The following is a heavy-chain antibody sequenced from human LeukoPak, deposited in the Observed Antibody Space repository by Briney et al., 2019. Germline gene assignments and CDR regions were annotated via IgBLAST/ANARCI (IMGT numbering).Heavy chain of an antibody. V-gene: IGHV1-18*01. Sequence: ASVKVSCKASGYTFTSYGISWVRQTPGQGLEWMGWISAYNGNTNYAQKLQGRVTMTTDTSTSTAYMELRSLRSDDTAVYYCARDHAPPPCYDFWSGPEGYYGMDVWGQGTTVTVSS. CDR1: GYTFTSYG. CDR2: ISAYNGNT. D-gene: IGHD3-3*01. J-gene: IGHJ6*02. CDR3: ARDHAPPPCYDFWSGPEGYYGMDV.